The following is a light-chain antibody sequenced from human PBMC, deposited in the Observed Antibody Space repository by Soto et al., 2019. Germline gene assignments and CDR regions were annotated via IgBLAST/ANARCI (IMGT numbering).Light chain of an antibody. CDR2: TNS. Sequence: QSVLTQPPSVSGAPGQRVTISCTGSSSNIGAGYDVHWYQQLPGTAPKLLIYTNSNRPSGVPDRFSGSKSGTSASLAITGLQAEGEADYYCQSYDRSLSGWVFGGGTQLTVL. V-gene: IGLV1-40*01. J-gene: IGLJ3*02. CDR3: QSYDRSLSGWV. CDR1: SSNIGAGYD.